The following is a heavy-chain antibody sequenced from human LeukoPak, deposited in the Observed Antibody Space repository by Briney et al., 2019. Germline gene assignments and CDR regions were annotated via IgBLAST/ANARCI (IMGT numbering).Heavy chain of an antibody. V-gene: IGHV1-2*02. CDR1: GYTFTGYY. CDR3: ARDRRSSSWLDP. J-gene: IGHJ5*02. Sequence: GALVKVSCKASGYTFTGYYMHWVRQAPGQGLEWMGWINPNSGGTNYAQRFQGRVTMTRDTSISTAYMELSRLRSDDTAVYYCARDRRSSSWLDPWGQGTLVTVSS. D-gene: IGHD6-13*01. CDR2: INPNSGGT.